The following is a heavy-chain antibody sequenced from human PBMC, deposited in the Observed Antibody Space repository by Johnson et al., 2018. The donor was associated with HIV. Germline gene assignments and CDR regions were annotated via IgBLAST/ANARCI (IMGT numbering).Heavy chain of an antibody. CDR3: ARTTLRFLDRGDDAFDI. V-gene: IGHV3-38-3*01. CDR2: ISGGST. Sequence: VQLVESRGVLVQPGVSLRLSCAASGFTVSSNEMSWVRQAPGKGLEWVSSISGGSTYYADSRKGSFTISRDNSKNTLHLQMNSLRAEDTAVYYCARTTLRFLDRGDDAFDIWGQGTMVTVSS. CDR1: GFTVSSNE. J-gene: IGHJ3*02. D-gene: IGHD3-3*01.